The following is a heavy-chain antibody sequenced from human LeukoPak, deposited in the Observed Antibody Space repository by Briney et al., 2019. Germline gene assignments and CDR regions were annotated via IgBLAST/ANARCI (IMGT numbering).Heavy chain of an antibody. Sequence: SETLSLTCAVSSGSISSSSYYWGWIRQPPGKGLEWIGSIYYSGSTYYNPSLKSRVTISVDTSKNQFSLKLRSMTAADTAVYYCARVPGTSTWIQPLFDYWGQGTLVTVSS. J-gene: IGHJ4*02. CDR3: ARVPGTSTWIQPLFDY. D-gene: IGHD5-18*01. CDR1: SGSISSSSYY. V-gene: IGHV4-39*07. CDR2: IYYSGST.